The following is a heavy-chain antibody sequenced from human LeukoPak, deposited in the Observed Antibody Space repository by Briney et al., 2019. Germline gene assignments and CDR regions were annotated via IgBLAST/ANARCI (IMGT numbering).Heavy chain of an antibody. CDR2: IIPIFGTA. CDR1: GGTFISYA. J-gene: IGHJ5*02. V-gene: IGHV1-69*13. CDR3: AREVPYCSGGSCYSGWFDP. D-gene: IGHD2-15*01. Sequence: SVKVSCKASGGTFISYAISWVRQAPGQGLEWMGGIIPIFGTANYAQKFQGRVTITADDSTSTAYMELSSLRSEDTAVYYCAREVPYCSGGSCYSGWFDPWGQGTLVTVSS.